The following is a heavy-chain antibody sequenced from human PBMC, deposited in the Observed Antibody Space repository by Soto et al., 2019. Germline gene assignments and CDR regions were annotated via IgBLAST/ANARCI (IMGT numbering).Heavy chain of an antibody. V-gene: IGHV3-21*06. J-gene: IGHJ4*02. D-gene: IGHD1-26*01. CDR1: GFTFSSYS. CDR3: ASGTLDSRHYFDY. Sequence: GGSLRLSCAASGFTFSSYSMNSVRQAPGKGLEWVSSISSSRSSTSYADSVKGRFTISRDNAKNIVYLEMNSLGVGDTAVYYCASGTLDSRHYFDYWGQGRSVTVSS. CDR2: ISSSRSST.